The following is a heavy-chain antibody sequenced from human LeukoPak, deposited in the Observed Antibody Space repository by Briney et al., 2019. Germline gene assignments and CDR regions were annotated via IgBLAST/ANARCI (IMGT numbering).Heavy chain of an antibody. CDR3: ARGPYSSSSYYYYYYYMDV. J-gene: IGHJ6*03. CDR2: IKQDGSEK. CDR1: GFTFSSYW. V-gene: IGHV3-7*01. Sequence: PGGSLRLSCAASGFTFSSYWMSWVRQAPGKGLEWVANIKQDGSEKYYVDSVKGRFTISRDNAKNSLYLQMNSLRAEDTAVYYCARGPYSSSSYYYYYYYMDVWGKGTTVTVSS. D-gene: IGHD6-6*01.